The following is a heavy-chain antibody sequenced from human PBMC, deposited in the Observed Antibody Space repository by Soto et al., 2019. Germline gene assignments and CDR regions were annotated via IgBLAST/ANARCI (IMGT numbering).Heavy chain of an antibody. J-gene: IGHJ6*02. CDR1: GFTFSSYS. CDR2: ISSSSSYI. CDR3: ARDGGYCSGGSCYSVGYYYGMDV. D-gene: IGHD2-15*01. Sequence: GGSLRLSCAASGFTFSSYSMNWVRQAPGKGLEWVSSISSSSSYIYYADSVKGRFTISRDNAKNSLYLQMNSLRAEDTAVYYCARDGGYCSGGSCYSVGYYYGMDVWGQGTTVTVSS. V-gene: IGHV3-21*01.